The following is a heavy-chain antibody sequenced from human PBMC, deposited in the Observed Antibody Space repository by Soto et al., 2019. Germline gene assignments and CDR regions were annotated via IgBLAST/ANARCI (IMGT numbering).Heavy chain of an antibody. CDR3: ARESTSSPYYFDY. J-gene: IGHJ4*02. D-gene: IGHD2-2*01. CDR1: GFTFSDYY. V-gene: IGHV3-11*01. Sequence: GGSLRLSCAASGFTFSDYYMNWIRQAPGKGLEWVSYISSSGSTIYYADSVKGRFTISRDNAKNSLYLQMNSLRAEDTAVYYCARESTSSPYYFDYWGQGTLVTVSS. CDR2: ISSSGSTI.